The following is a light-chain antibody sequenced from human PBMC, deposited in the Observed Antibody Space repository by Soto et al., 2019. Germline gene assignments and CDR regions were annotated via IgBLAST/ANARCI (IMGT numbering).Light chain of an antibody. CDR3: TSYRSTDTVGV. V-gene: IGLV2-14*03. Sequence: QSVLTQPASVSGSPGQSVTISCTGTSSDFDDYTYVSWYQQHPGKAPKLMMYDVSYRPSGVSNRFSASKSDNTASLTISGLQAEDEAVYYCTSYRSTDTVGVLGGGTKLTVL. J-gene: IGLJ3*02. CDR2: DVS. CDR1: SSDFDDYTY.